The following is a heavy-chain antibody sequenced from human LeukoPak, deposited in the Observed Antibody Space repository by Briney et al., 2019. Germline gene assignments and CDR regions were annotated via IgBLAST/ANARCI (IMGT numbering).Heavy chain of an antibody. J-gene: IGHJ4*02. CDR3: ARALSKYDTPIDY. CDR2: ISSSGSTI. Sequence: GGSLRLSCAASGFTFSDYYMSWIRQAPGKGLEWVSYISSSGSTIYYADSVKGRFTISRDNAKNSLYLQMNSLRAEDTAVYYCARALSKYDTPIDYWGQGTLVTVSS. V-gene: IGHV3-11*01. CDR1: GFTFSDYY. D-gene: IGHD3-9*01.